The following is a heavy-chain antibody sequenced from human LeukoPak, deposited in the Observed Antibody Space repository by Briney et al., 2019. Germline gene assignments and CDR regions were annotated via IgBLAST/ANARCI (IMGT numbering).Heavy chain of an antibody. CDR2: IYYSGIT. V-gene: IGHV4-59*01. CDR1: GGSISTYY. D-gene: IGHD6-13*01. Sequence: KASETLSLTCSVSGGSISTYYWSWIRQPPGKGLEWIGYIYYSGITRYNPSLKSRLTISVDTSKNQFSLELGSVTAADTAVYYCARVGSYSFDYWGQGTLVTVSA. CDR3: ARVGSYSFDY. J-gene: IGHJ4*02.